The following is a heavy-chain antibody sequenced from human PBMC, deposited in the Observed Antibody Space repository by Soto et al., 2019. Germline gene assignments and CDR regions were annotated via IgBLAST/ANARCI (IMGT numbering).Heavy chain of an antibody. Sequence: EVQLESGGGLVQPGGSLRLSCAASGFTFSSYWMSWVRQAPGKGLEWVANIKQDGGEKYYVDSVKGRFTISRDNAKNSLYLKMNTLRAEDTAVYYCARDDLGSGYDFGGNYYYYYGMDVWGQGTTVTVSS. D-gene: IGHD5-12*01. CDR3: ARDDLGSGYDFGGNYYYYYGMDV. CDR2: IKQDGGEK. J-gene: IGHJ6*02. CDR1: GFTFSSYW. V-gene: IGHV3-7*05.